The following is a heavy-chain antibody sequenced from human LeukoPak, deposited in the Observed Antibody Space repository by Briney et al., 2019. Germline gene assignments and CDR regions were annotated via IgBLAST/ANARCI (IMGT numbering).Heavy chain of an antibody. D-gene: IGHD6-13*01. CDR2: IYTSGRT. Sequence: SETLSLTCTVSGGSISSYYWGWLRQPAGKGLEWIGRIYTSGRTNYNPSLKSRLTMSVDTSKNQFSLKLSFVTAADTAVYYCARVGGMVAAGLFDYWGQGTLVTVSS. V-gene: IGHV4-4*07. J-gene: IGHJ4*02. CDR3: ARVGGMVAAGLFDY. CDR1: GGSISSYY.